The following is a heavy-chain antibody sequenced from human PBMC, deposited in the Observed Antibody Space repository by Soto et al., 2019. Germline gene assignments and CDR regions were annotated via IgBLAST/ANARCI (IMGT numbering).Heavy chain of an antibody. Sequence: QVQLVQSGAEAKKPGASVKVSCKASGYTFTSYDINWVRQATGQGLEWMGWMNPNSGNTGYAQKFQGRVTMTRNTSRSTAYMELSSLRSEDTAVYYCARGIYSSGWGYYYYYGMDVWGQGTTVTVSS. V-gene: IGHV1-8*01. D-gene: IGHD6-19*01. CDR3: ARGIYSSGWGYYYYYGMDV. CDR2: MNPNSGNT. J-gene: IGHJ6*02. CDR1: GYTFTSYD.